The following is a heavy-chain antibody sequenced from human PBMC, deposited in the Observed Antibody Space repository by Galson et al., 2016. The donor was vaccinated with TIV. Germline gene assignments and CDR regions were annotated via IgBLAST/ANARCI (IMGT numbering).Heavy chain of an antibody. CDR3: ARDRHCTNGVCYGL. V-gene: IGHV3-53*01. Sequence: SLRLSCAASGFTVSNNYMSWVRQAPGKGLEWVSLIYSGGKTFYAGSVKGRFTISRDNSKHTVYLQMNSLRVEDTAVYYCARDRHCTNGVCYGLWGQGTLVTVSS. CDR2: IYSGGKT. CDR1: GFTVSNNY. D-gene: IGHD2-8*01. J-gene: IGHJ4*02.